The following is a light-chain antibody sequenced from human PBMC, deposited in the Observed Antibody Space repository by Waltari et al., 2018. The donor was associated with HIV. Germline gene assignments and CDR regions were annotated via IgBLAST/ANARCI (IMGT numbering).Light chain of an antibody. CDR2: AAS. V-gene: IGKV1-8*01. Sequence: IRMTQSPSSFSASTGDRVTITCRASQGISSYLAWYQQKPGKAPKLLIYAASTLQSGVPSRFSGSGSGTDFTLTISCLQSEDFATYYCQQYYSYPWTFGQGTKVEIK. J-gene: IGKJ1*01. CDR3: QQYYSYPWT. CDR1: QGISSY.